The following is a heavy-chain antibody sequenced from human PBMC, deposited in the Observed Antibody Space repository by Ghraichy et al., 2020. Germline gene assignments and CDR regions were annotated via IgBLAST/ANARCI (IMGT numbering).Heavy chain of an antibody. Sequence: SCAASGFTFSSYGMHWVRQAPGKGLEWVAFIRYDGSNKYYADSVKGRFTISRDSSKNTLYLQMNSLRAEDTAVYYCATDIVVVPAAHIGGFFDYWGQGTLVTVSS. CDR3: ATDIVVVPAAHIGGFFDY. V-gene: IGHV3-30*02. CDR1: GFTFSSYG. J-gene: IGHJ4*02. CDR2: IRYDGSNK. D-gene: IGHD2-2*01.